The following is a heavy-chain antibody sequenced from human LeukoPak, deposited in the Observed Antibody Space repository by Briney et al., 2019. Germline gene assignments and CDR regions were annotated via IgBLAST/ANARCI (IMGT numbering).Heavy chain of an antibody. CDR3: ARDPRNYIDY. CDR1: GYTFTGYY. J-gene: IGHJ4*02. Sequence: ASVKVSCKASGYTFTGYYLHWVRQAPGQGLEWIGWLNPNSGATNYAQKFQGRVTITRDTSISTAYMELSRLTSDDTAVYYCARDPRNYIDYWGQGTLVTVST. CDR2: LNPNSGAT. V-gene: IGHV1-2*02.